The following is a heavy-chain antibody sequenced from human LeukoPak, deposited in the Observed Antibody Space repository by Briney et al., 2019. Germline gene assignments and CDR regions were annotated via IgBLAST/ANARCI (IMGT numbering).Heavy chain of an antibody. V-gene: IGHV4-30-4*01. CDR2: IYYSGST. Sequence: PSETLSLTCTVSGGSISSGDYYWSWIRQPPGKGLEWIGYIYYSGSTYYNPSLKSRVTISVDTSKNQFSLKLSSVTAAVTAVYYCARFDYGGNARHFDYWGQGTLVTVSS. D-gene: IGHD4-23*01. J-gene: IGHJ4*02. CDR1: GGSISSGDYY. CDR3: ARFDYGGNARHFDY.